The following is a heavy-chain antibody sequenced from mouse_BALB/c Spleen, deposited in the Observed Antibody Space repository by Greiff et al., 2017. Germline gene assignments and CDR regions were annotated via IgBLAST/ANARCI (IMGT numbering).Heavy chain of an antibody. CDR1: GFNIKDTY. V-gene: IGHV14-3*02. J-gene: IGHJ4*01. D-gene: IGHD2-3*01. CDR3: ARYDAHLAMDY. CDR2: IDPANGNT. Sequence: VQLKQSGAELVKPGASVKLSCTASGFNIKDTYMHWVKQRPEQGLEWIGRIDPANGNTKYDPKFQGKATITADTSSNTAYLQLSSLTSEDTAVYYCARYDAHLAMDYWGQGTSVTVSS.